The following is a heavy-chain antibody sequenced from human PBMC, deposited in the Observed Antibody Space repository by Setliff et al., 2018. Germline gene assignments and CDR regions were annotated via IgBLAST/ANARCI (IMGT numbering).Heavy chain of an antibody. Sequence: SETLSLTCNVSGVSITTFYWTWIRQPPGKGLEWIGFITYSGSANYHPSLKSRVTISLDTSKNQFSLKLSSVTAADTAVYYCARMSGFLYMDVWGKGTTVTVSS. D-gene: IGHD3-3*01. V-gene: IGHV4-59*12. CDR2: ITYSGSA. CDR3: ARMSGFLYMDV. CDR1: GVSITTFY. J-gene: IGHJ6*03.